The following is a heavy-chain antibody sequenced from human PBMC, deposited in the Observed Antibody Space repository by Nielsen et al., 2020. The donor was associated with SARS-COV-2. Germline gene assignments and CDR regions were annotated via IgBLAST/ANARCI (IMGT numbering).Heavy chain of an antibody. V-gene: IGHV4-30-2*01. Sequence: LSLTCAVSGGSISSGGYSWSWIRQPPGKGLEWIGYIYHSGSTYYNPSLKSRVTISVDRSKNQFSLKLSSVTAADTAVYYCARAAMVRGQYWFDPWGQGTLVTVSS. CDR2: IYHSGST. CDR1: GGSISSGGYS. D-gene: IGHD3-10*01. CDR3: ARAAMVRGQYWFDP. J-gene: IGHJ5*02.